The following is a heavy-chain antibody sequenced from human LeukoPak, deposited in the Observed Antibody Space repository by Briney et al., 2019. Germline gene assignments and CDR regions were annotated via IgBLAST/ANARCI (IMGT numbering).Heavy chain of an antibody. V-gene: IGHV3-33*01. CDR2: IWYDGSNK. J-gene: IGHJ5*02. CDR1: GFTFSSYG. CDR3: ARAGDYDFWRRRNWFDP. D-gene: IGHD3/OR15-3a*01. Sequence: PGGSLRLSCAASGFTFSSYGMHWVRQAPGKGLEWVAVIWYDGSNKYYADSVKGRFTISRDNSKNTLYLQMNSLRAEDTAVYYCARAGDYDFWRRRNWFDPWGQGTLATVSS.